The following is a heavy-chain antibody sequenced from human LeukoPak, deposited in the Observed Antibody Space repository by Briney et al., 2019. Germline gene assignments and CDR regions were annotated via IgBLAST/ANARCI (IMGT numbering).Heavy chain of an antibody. J-gene: IGHJ6*03. Sequence: GRSLSLSCAASGFNFGDDFMTWIREAPGKGLEWISFISHSGMTISYAESVRGRFTISRDNGKNTLFLQMTKLGAEDTALYYCARGRTGHQSYYYYYMDVWGKGTPVIVSS. CDR3: ARGRTGHQSYYYYYMDV. D-gene: IGHD3/OR15-3a*01. V-gene: IGHV3-11*01. CDR1: GFNFGDDF. CDR2: ISHSGMTI.